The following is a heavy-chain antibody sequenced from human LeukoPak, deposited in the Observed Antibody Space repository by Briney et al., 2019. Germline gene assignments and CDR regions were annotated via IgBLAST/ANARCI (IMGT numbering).Heavy chain of an antibody. D-gene: IGHD3-22*01. CDR1: GFTFSSYA. V-gene: IGHV3-48*01. CDR2: ISGSSGII. CDR3: ARDYDSSGYVFDY. J-gene: IGHJ4*02. Sequence: GGSLRLSCAASGFTFSSYAMHWVRQAPGKGLEWVSYISGSSGIIDYADSVRGRFTISRDNAKNSLYLQMNSLRAEDTAVYYCARDYDSSGYVFDYWGQGTLVTVSS.